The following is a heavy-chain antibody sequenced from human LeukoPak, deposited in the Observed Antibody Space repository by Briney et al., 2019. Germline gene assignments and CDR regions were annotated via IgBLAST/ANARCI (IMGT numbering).Heavy chain of an antibody. J-gene: IGHJ4*02. Sequence: GGSLRLSCAASGLSFSTYDMTWVRQAPGKGLEWVSYIGSSTRTMYYAESLKGRFTISRDNAKNSLYLQMNSLRAEDTAVYYCARDCEAITIFGAVILNDYWGQGTLVTVSS. CDR2: IGSSTRTM. V-gene: IGHV3-48*04. CDR1: GLSFSTYD. D-gene: IGHD3-3*01. CDR3: ARDCEAITIFGAVILNDY.